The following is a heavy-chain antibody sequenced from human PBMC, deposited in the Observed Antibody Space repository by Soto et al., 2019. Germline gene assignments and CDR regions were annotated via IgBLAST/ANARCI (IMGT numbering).Heavy chain of an antibody. D-gene: IGHD2-15*01. Sequence: QVQLQESGPGLVKPSETLSLTCTVSGGSISSYYWSWIRQPPGKGLEWIGYIYYSGSTNYNPSLNSRITTTVDTSKNQFSLKLSSVTAADTDEYDCARRYGGSIDHWGQGTMVTVSS. CDR1: GGSISSYY. J-gene: IGHJ4*02. CDR3: ARRYGGSIDH. CDR2: IYYSGST. V-gene: IGHV4-59*08.